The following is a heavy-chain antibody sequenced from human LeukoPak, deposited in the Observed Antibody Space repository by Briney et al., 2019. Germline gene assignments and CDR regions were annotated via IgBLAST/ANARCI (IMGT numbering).Heavy chain of an antibody. V-gene: IGHV1-24*01. Sequence: GASVKVSCKVSGYTPTELSMHWVRQAPGKGLEWMGGFDPEDGETIYAQKFQGRVTMTEDTSTDTAYMELSSLRSEDTAVYYCATGGPYCSGGSCYSAVFDYWGQGTLVTVSP. D-gene: IGHD2-15*01. CDR2: FDPEDGET. J-gene: IGHJ4*02. CDR3: ATGGPYCSGGSCYSAVFDY. CDR1: GYTPTELS.